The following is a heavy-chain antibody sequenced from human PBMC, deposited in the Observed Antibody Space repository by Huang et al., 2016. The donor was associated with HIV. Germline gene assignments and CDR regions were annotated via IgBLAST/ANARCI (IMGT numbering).Heavy chain of an antibody. V-gene: IGHV5-51*03. CDR3: ARPLLGYSNGYYFDY. CDR2: IDPVDSDT. CDR1: GFSFTNYW. J-gene: IGHJ4*02. D-gene: IGHD5-18*01. Sequence: EVQLVQSGAEVKKPGESLKISCKGSGFSFTNYWIGWVRQMPGKGLEWMGIIDPVDSDTTYSPAFRGQVTISADKSINTTYLQWNSLKASDSAMYYCARPLLGYSNGYYFDYWGQGTLVTVSS.